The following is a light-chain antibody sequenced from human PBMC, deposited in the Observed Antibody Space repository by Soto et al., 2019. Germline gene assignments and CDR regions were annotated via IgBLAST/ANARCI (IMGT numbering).Light chain of an antibody. Sequence: EIVLTQSPGTLSLSPGERATLSCRASHSVSISYLAWYQQKPGQAPRLLIYGASSRATGIPDRFSGSGSGTDFTLTISSLEPEDFAVYYCQQRSNWPITFGQGTRLQIK. CDR2: GAS. CDR3: QQRSNWPIT. V-gene: IGKV3D-20*02. CDR1: HSVSISY. J-gene: IGKJ5*01.